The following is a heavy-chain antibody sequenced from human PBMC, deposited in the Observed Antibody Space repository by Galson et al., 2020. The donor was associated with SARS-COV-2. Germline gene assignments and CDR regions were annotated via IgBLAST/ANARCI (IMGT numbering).Heavy chain of an antibody. D-gene: IGHD3-16*02. CDR2: ISSSSSYI. CDR1: GFTFSSYS. Sequence: GGSLRLSCAASGFTFSSYSMNWVRQAPGKGLEWVSSISSSSSYIYYADSVKGRFTISRDNAKNSLYLQMNSLRAEDTAVYYCATAIMITFGGVIPPDYYYYYGMDVWGQGTTVTVSS. J-gene: IGHJ6*02. CDR3: ATAIMITFGGVIPPDYYYYYGMDV. V-gene: IGHV3-21*01.